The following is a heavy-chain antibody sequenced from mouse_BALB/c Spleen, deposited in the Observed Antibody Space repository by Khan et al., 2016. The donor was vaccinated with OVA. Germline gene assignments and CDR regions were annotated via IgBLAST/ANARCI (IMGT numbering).Heavy chain of an antibody. CDR2: ISYSGVT. D-gene: IGHD1-1*01. J-gene: IGHJ2*02. V-gene: IGHV3-2*02. CDR1: GYSFTSGYV. CDR3: ARGNYYGYYFDY. Sequence: VQLKESGPGLVKPSQSLSLTCTVTGYSFTSGYVWNWIRQFPGNKLEWMGYISYSGVTSYTPSLKRRIAITRDTSTNQFFLQLNSVTTEDTATYYCARGNYYGYYFDYWGQGTSLTVSS.